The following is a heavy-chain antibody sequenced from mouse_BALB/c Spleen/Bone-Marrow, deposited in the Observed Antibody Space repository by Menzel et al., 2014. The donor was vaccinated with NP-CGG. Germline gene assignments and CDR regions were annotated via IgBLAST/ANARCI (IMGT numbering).Heavy chain of an antibody. V-gene: IGHV7-3*02. CDR2: IRNKAYGYTT. Sequence: EAQFVEFGGGLVQPGGSLRLSCTTSGFTFTDYYMSWVRQPPGKALEWLAFIRNKAYGYTTEYSASVRGRFTISRDNSQSILYLQMNTLRAEDSATCYCARFPMDYWGQGTSVTISS. CDR3: ARFPMDY. J-gene: IGHJ4*01. CDR1: GFTFTDYY.